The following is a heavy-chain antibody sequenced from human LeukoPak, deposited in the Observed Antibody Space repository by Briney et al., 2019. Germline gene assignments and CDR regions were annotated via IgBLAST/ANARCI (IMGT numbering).Heavy chain of an antibody. D-gene: IGHD3-3*01. V-gene: IGHV1-18*01. CDR2: ISAYNGNT. Sequence: ASVKVSCKASGYTFTSYGISWVRQAPGQGLEWMGWISAYNGNTNYAQKLQGRVTMTTDTSTSTAYMELRSLRSDDTAVYYCARDPDPSIAYDFWSGDAFDIWGQGTMVTVSS. J-gene: IGHJ3*02. CDR3: ARDPDPSIAYDFWSGDAFDI. CDR1: GYTFTSYG.